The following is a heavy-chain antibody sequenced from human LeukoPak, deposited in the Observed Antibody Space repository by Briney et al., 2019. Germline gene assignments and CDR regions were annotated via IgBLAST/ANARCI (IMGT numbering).Heavy chain of an antibody. J-gene: IGHJ3*02. CDR3: ARRPRGGFWYAFDI. D-gene: IGHD3-10*01. CDR1: GGSLTTDY. V-gene: IGHV4-34*01. Sequence: SETLSLTCGVSGGSLTTDYWSYIRQPPGKGLEWVGEVDHNGTTNFNPSLKSRLIMSVDTSKNQLSLNLTSVTAADTAVYYCARRPRGGFWYAFDIRGQGTMVTVSS. CDR2: VDHNGTT.